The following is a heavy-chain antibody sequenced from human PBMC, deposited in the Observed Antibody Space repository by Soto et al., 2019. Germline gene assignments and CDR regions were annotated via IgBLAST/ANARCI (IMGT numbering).Heavy chain of an antibody. V-gene: IGHV3-30-3*01. J-gene: IGHJ4*02. CDR2: ISYDGSNQ. D-gene: IGHD3-10*01. CDR1: GFRFSSYP. CDR3: ARTFDMVSYYSDS. Sequence: GGSLRLSCITSGFRFSSYPLHWVRQAPGKGLEWVGVISYDGSNQYYADSVKGRFTISRDNPKSTMYLQVSSLRPGDTAVYFCARTFDMVSYYSDSWGQGTLVTV.